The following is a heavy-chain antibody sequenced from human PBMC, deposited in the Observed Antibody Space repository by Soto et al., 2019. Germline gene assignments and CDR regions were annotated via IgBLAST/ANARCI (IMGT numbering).Heavy chain of an antibody. CDR2: IYPGGGT. CDR1: GHSINSDYY. V-gene: IGHV4-38-2*02. D-gene: IGHD3-22*01. CDR3: ARAYYDSSGYYRDYYYGMDV. Sequence: SETLSLTCTVAGHSINSDYYWGWIRQPPGKGLEWIGSIYPGGGTYYNPSLKSRVTISIDTSKNQFSLRLTSVTAADTAVYYCARAYYDSSGYYRDYYYGMDVWGQGTTVTVSS. J-gene: IGHJ6*02.